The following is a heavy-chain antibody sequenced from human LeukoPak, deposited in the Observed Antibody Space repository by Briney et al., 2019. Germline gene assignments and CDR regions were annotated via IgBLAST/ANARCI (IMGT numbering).Heavy chain of an antibody. Sequence: GGSLRLSCAASGFTFSSYAMSWVRQAPGKGLEWVSAISGSGGSTYYADSVKGRFTISRDNAKNSLYLQMNSLRAEDTAVYYCARGSVGAENYWGQGTLVTVSS. CDR1: GFTFSSYA. J-gene: IGHJ4*02. CDR3: ARGSVGAENY. V-gene: IGHV3-23*01. CDR2: ISGSGGST. D-gene: IGHD1-26*01.